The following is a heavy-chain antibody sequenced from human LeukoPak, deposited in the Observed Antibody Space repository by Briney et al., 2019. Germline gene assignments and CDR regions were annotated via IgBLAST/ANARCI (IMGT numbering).Heavy chain of an antibody. CDR3: ARIGYSGYDSRDY. J-gene: IGHJ4*02. CDR2: MNPNSGNT. Sequence: ASVKVSCTASGYTFTSYDINRVRQATGQGLEWMGWMNPNSGNTGYAQKFQGRVTMTRNTSISTAYMELSSLRSEDTAVYYCARIGYSGYDSRDYWGQGTLVTVSS. CDR1: GYTFTSYD. D-gene: IGHD5-12*01. V-gene: IGHV1-8*01.